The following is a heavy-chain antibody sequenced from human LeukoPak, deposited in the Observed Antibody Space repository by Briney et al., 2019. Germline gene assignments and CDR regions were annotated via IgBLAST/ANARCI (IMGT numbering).Heavy chain of an antibody. Sequence: GGSLRLSCAASGFTFSNYAMSWVRQAPGKGLQWVSAISGGGGTTHYADSVKGRFTISRDNSKNTLYVQMNSLRVEDTAVYYCAKDWRFGYCSDSSGAPHFDYWGQGTLVTVSS. CDR1: GFTFSNYA. CDR2: ISGGGGTT. CDR3: AKDWRFGYCSDSSGAPHFDY. V-gene: IGHV3-23*01. J-gene: IGHJ4*02. D-gene: IGHD3-22*01.